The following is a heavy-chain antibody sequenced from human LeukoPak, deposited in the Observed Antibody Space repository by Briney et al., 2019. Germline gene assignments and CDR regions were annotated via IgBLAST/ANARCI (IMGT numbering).Heavy chain of an antibody. CDR2: IYPGDSDT. J-gene: IGHJ4*02. CDR1: GYTFAKYW. V-gene: IGHV5-51*01. CDR3: AREGSSYDY. Sequence: GESLKISCQASGYTFAKYWIGWVRQMPGKGLEWMGIIYPGDSDTRYSPSFQGQVTMSADKSISTAYLQWSSLKASDTAMYYCAREGSSYDYWGQGTLVTVSS. D-gene: IGHD6-13*01.